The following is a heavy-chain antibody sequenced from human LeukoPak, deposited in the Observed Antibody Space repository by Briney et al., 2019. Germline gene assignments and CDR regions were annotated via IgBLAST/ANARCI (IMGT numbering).Heavy chain of an antibody. D-gene: IGHD6-13*01. V-gene: IGHV3-7*03. CDR3: ARGRGYSASWYFDY. CDR1: GFTFGNYW. CDR2: IKQDGSEK. Sequence: GGSLRLSCAASGFTFGNYWMSWVRQAPGMGLEWVANIKQDGSEKYYVDSVKSRFTISRDNAKSSLYLQMNSLRVEDTAVYYCARGRGYSASWYFDYWGQGTLVTVSS. J-gene: IGHJ4*02.